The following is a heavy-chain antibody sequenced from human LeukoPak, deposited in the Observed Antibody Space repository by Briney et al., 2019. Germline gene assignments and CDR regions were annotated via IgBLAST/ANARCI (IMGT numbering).Heavy chain of an antibody. D-gene: IGHD5-12*01. CDR2: ISYDGSKK. CDR1: GFTFSSYA. Sequence: GGSLRLSCAASGFTFSSYAMHWVRQAPGKGLEWVAVISYDGSKKYYADAVKGRFTISRGNSKNTLYLQMNSLRAEDTAVYYCARERAATSGMDVWGQGTTVTVSS. J-gene: IGHJ6*02. V-gene: IGHV3-30-3*01. CDR3: ARERAATSGMDV.